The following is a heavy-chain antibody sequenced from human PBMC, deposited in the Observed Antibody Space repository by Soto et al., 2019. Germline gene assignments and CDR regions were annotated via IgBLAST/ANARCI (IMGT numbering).Heavy chain of an antibody. Sequence: QITLKESGPTLVKPTQTLTLTCTFSGFSLSSTRMAVDWIRQPPGKALEWLALIYWDDDKRYSPFLKSRLTITKDTSKNQVVLTMSKMDPVDTARYYCAHIVVAGLGYYFDYWGQGTLVAVSS. V-gene: IGHV2-5*02. CDR3: AHIVVAGLGYYFDY. CDR1: GFSLSSTRMA. D-gene: IGHD6-19*01. CDR2: IYWDDDK. J-gene: IGHJ4*02.